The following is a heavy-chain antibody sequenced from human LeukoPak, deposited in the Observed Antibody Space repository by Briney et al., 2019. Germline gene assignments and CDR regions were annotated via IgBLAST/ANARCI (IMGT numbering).Heavy chain of an antibody. CDR2: ILEDGSSQ. V-gene: IGHV3-30*04. CDR3: AREQWLDH. Sequence: GRSLRLSCAASGFTFSNYMMHWVRQAPGKGLDWVAVILEDGSSQYYADSAKGRFTISRDNSKNTLFLQMNILRAEDTAVYFCAREQWLDHWGQGTLVTVSS. CDR1: GFTFSNYM. D-gene: IGHD6-19*01. J-gene: IGHJ4*02.